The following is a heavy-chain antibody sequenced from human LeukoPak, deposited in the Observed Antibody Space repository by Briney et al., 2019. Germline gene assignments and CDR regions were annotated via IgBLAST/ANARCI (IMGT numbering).Heavy chain of an antibody. V-gene: IGHV3-30-3*01. CDR1: GFTFSSYA. J-gene: IGHJ4*02. CDR2: ISYDGSNK. D-gene: IGHD3-22*01. Sequence: AGGSLRLSCAASGFTFSSYAMHWVRQAPGKGLEWVAVISYDGSNKYYADSVKGRFTISRDDPKNTLYLQMNSLRAEDTAVYYCARDYYYDTSFYFWGQGTLVTVSS. CDR3: ARDYYYDTSFYF.